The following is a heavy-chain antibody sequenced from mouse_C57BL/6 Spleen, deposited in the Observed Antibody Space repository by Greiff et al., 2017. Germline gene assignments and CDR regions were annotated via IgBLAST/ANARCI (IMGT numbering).Heavy chain of an antibody. CDR3: ARSGFITTVVGYFDV. CDR2: IDPEDGET. Sequence: VQLQQSGAELVKPGASVKLSCTASGFNIKDYYMPWVKQRTEQGLEWIGRIDPEDGETKYAPKFQGKATITADTSSNTAYLQLSSLTSEDTAVYYCARSGFITTVVGYFDVWGTGTTVTVSS. CDR1: GFNIKDYY. V-gene: IGHV14-2*01. D-gene: IGHD1-1*01. J-gene: IGHJ1*03.